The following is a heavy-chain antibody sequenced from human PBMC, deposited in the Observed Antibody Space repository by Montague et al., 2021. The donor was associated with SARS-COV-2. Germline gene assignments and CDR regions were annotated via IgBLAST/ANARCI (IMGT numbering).Heavy chain of an antibody. D-gene: IGHD3-22*01. J-gene: IGHJ3*02. CDR2: IYNSGST. CDR3: DWGGYYDYAFDI. Sequence: SETLSLTCTVSGGSISSYYWSWIRQPPGRGLEWIGNIYNSGSTNYNPSLKSRVTISVDTAKNQFSLKLSSVTASDTAVYDCDWGGYYDYAFDIWGQGTMVTVSS. V-gene: IGHV4-59*01. CDR1: GGSISSYY.